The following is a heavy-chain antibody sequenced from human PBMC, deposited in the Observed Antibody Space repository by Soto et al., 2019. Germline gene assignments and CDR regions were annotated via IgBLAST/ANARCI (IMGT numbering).Heavy chain of an antibody. Sequence: QVQLVQSGAEVKKPGASVKVSCKSSGYAFYSYFMHWVRQAPGQGLEWMARINPSGGSTTYAQKFRGRVTVTSDTPTSTVYMDLRSLRSDDTAVYYCAASIAEASFDYWGQGTLVTVSS. D-gene: IGHD6-19*01. CDR1: GYAFYSYF. CDR3: AASIAEASFDY. CDR2: INPSGGST. V-gene: IGHV1-46*02. J-gene: IGHJ4*02.